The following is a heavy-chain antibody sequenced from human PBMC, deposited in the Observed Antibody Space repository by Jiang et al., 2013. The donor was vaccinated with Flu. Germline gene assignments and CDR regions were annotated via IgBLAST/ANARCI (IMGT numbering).Heavy chain of an antibody. J-gene: IGHJ3*02. CDR2: ISSSSSTI. V-gene: IGHV3-48*01. CDR1: GFTFSSYS. Sequence: VQLLESGGGLVQPGGSLRLSCAASGFTFSSYSMNWVRQAPGKGLEWVSYISSSSSTIYYADSVKGRFTISRDNAKNSLYLQMNSLRAEDTAVYYCARGLEGDVPDAFDIWGQGTMVTVSS. CDR3: ARGLEGDVPDAFDI. D-gene: IGHD6-6*01.